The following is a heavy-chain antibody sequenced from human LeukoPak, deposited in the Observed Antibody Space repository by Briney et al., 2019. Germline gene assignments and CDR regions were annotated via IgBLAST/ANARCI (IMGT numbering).Heavy chain of an antibody. Sequence: PSQTLSLTCTVSGGSISSGGYYWSWIRQHPGKGLEWIGYIYYSGSTYYNPSLKSRVTISVDTSKNQFSLKLSSVTAADTAVYYCARDLGYCSSTSCYTGVDYFDYWGQGTLVTVSS. J-gene: IGHJ4*02. CDR2: IYYSGST. D-gene: IGHD2-2*02. CDR1: GGSISSGGYY. CDR3: ARDLGYCSSTSCYTGVDYFDY. V-gene: IGHV4-31*03.